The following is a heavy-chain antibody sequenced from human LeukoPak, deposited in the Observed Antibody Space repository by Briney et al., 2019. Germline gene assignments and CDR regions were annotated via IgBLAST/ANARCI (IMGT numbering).Heavy chain of an antibody. CDR3: ARAYDYGGSDY. Sequence: GRSLRLSCAASGFTFSNYAMHWVRQAPGKGLEWVAAIWYDGSNKYFADSVKGRFTLSRDNSKNTLYLQMNSLRAEDTAVYYCARAYDYGGSDYWGQGTLVTVSS. J-gene: IGHJ4*02. D-gene: IGHD4-23*01. CDR1: GFTFSNYA. V-gene: IGHV3-33*01. CDR2: IWYDGSNK.